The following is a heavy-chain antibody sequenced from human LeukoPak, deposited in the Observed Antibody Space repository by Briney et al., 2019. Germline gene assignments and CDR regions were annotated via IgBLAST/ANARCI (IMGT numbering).Heavy chain of an antibody. D-gene: IGHD5-12*01. Sequence: SETLSLTCAVYGGSFSGYYWSWIRQPPGKGLEWIGEINHSGSTNYNPSLKSRVTISVDTSENQFSLKLSSVTAADTAVYYCATLGYSGYLSCWGQGTLVTVSS. CDR1: GGSFSGYY. V-gene: IGHV4-34*01. CDR3: ATLGYSGYLSC. J-gene: IGHJ4*02. CDR2: INHSGST.